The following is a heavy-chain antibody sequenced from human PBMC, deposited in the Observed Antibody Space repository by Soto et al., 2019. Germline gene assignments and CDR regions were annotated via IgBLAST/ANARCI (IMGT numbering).Heavy chain of an antibody. Sequence: VHLLESGGAMVQPGGSLRLSCAASGFTFRNFVMSWVRQAPGKGLEWVSAIRATGGQTFYADSVKGRFTISRDNSKNMLYLQINSLRDEDTALYFCAQDRGWGVVSPSHDYWGQGTLVTVSS. CDR3: AQDRGWGVVSPSHDY. J-gene: IGHJ4*02. CDR2: IRATGGQT. V-gene: IGHV3-23*01. CDR1: GFTFRNFV. D-gene: IGHD2-21*01.